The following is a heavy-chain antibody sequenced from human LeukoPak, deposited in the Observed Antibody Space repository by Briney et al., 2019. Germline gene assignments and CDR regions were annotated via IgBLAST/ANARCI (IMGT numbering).Heavy chain of an antibody. V-gene: IGHV3-23*01. J-gene: IGHJ6*02. CDR1: GFTFRSYA. Sequence: GGSLRLSCAASGFTFRSYAMNWVRQAPGKGLEWVSAISRSGGSTYSADSVKGRFTISRDTSKSTLYLQMNSLRAEDTAVYYCAAAYFGVDQYYYGMDVWGQGTTVTVSS. D-gene: IGHD3-3*01. CDR3: AAAYFGVDQYYYGMDV. CDR2: ISRSGGST.